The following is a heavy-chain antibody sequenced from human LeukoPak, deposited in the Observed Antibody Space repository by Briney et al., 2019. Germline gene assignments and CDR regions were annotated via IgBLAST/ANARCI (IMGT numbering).Heavy chain of an antibody. D-gene: IGHD4-23*01. CDR1: GGSISSYY. CDR2: IYTSGST. J-gene: IGHJ3*02. Sequence: SETLSLTCTVSGGSISSYYWSWIRQPAGKGLEWIGRIYTSGSTNYNPSLKSRLTMSVDTSKNQFSLRLSSVTAADTAVYYCARDGYRGNFASDIWGQGAMVTVSS. CDR3: ARDGYRGNFASDI. V-gene: IGHV4-4*07.